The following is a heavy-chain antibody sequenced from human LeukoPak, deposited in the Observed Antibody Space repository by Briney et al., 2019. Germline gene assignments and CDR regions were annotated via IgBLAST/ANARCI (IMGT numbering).Heavy chain of an antibody. CDR1: GASISSYY. Sequence: SETLSLTCTVSGASISSYYWSWIWQTPGKGLEWIGQIYYSGSTNYNPSLKSRVTISVDTSKNQFSLKLSSVTAADTAVYYCARDIRAVGATLYFDYWGQGTLVPVSS. D-gene: IGHD1-26*01. V-gene: IGHV4-59*01. CDR3: ARDIRAVGATLYFDY. CDR2: IYYSGST. J-gene: IGHJ4*02.